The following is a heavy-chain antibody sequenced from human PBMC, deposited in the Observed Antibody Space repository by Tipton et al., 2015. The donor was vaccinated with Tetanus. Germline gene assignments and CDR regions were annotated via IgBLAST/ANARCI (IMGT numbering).Heavy chain of an antibody. J-gene: IGHJ2*01. D-gene: IGHD4-23*01. CDR2: ILYGAST. CDR3: ASMTPVDWYFDL. CDR1: GGSVSSGSYY. Sequence: LRLSCTVFGGSVSSGSYYWAWIRQPPGKGLEYIGYILYGASTHYNPSLKSRVTVSADPSQNQFSLKLNSVTAADTAVYYCASMTPVDWYFDLWGRGTLVTVSS. V-gene: IGHV4-61*01.